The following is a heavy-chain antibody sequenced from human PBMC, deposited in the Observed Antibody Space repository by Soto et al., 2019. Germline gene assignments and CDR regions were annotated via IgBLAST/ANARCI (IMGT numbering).Heavy chain of an antibody. CDR1: GRTFSRYA. V-gene: IGHV3-23*01. J-gene: IGHJ4*02. Sequence: PGGCLRRALAASGRTFSRYAMSSVRQAPGKGLEWVSAISGSGGSTYYADSVKGRFTISRDNSKNTLYLQMNSLRAEDTAVYYCANERGVMAAVFDYWGQGTLVTVSS. CDR3: ANERGVMAAVFDY. CDR2: ISGSGGST. D-gene: IGHD3-16*01.